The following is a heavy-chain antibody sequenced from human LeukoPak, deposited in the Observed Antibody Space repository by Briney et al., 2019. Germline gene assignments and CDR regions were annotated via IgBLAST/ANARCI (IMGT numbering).Heavy chain of an antibody. D-gene: IGHD6-13*01. J-gene: IGHJ6*02. Sequence: QPGGSLRLSCVASGFILSRYGMHWVRPAPGKGLEYVSAISNSGGSTYYANSVKGRFTISRDNSKNTLYLQMGSLRGEDMAVYYCARGLITGAAGTYYYYGMDVWGQGTTVTVSS. CDR1: GFILSRYG. CDR2: ISNSGGST. V-gene: IGHV3-64*01. CDR3: ARGLITGAAGTYYYYGMDV.